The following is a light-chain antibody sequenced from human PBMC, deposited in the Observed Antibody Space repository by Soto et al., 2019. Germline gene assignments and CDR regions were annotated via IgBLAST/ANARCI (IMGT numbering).Light chain of an antibody. Sequence: EIVLTQSPGTLSLSPGESATLSCRASQSVSSNYLAWYQQKTGQAPRLLIYGASNRATGIPDRFSGSGSGTDFTLTISRLEPEDFAVYYCQQYGSSGTFGQGTKVDIK. CDR3: QQYGSSGT. CDR1: QSVSSNY. CDR2: GAS. V-gene: IGKV3-20*01. J-gene: IGKJ1*01.